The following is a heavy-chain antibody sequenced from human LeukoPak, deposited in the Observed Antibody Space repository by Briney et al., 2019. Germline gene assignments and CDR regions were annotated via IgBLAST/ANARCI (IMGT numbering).Heavy chain of an antibody. D-gene: IGHD3-9*01. Sequence: PGGSLRLSCAASGFTVSSNYMSWVRQAPGKGLEWVSVIYSGGSTYYADSVKGRFTISRDNSKNTLYLQMNSLRAEDTAVYYCARDIYFDWSSNHPPYYYGMDVWGQGTTVTVSS. CDR1: GFTVSSNY. V-gene: IGHV3-66*01. J-gene: IGHJ6*02. CDR2: IYSGGST. CDR3: ARDIYFDWSSNHPPYYYGMDV.